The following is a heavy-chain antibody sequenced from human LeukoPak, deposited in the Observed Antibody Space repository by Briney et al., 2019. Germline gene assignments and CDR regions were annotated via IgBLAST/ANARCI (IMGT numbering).Heavy chain of an antibody. Sequence: SETLSLTCTVSGGSISSYYWSWIRQPPGKGLEWIGYIYYSGSTNYNPSLKSRVTISVDTSKHQFSLKLSSVTAADTAVYYCARDQLGYCSSTSCDHAFDIWGQGTMVTVSS. CDR3: ARDQLGYCSSTSCDHAFDI. CDR2: IYYSGST. V-gene: IGHV4-59*01. CDR1: GGSISSYY. D-gene: IGHD2-2*01. J-gene: IGHJ3*02.